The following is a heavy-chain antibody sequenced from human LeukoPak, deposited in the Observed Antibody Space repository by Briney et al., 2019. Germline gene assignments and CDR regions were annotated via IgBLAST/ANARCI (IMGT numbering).Heavy chain of an antibody. D-gene: IGHD4-23*01. J-gene: IGHJ4*02. CDR3: ARGGSDYGGNLYYFDY. CDR2: TGTAGDT. Sequence: GGSLTLSCAASGFTFSSYDMHWVRQATGKGLEWVSATGTAGDTYYPGSAKGRFTISRENAKNSLYLQMNSLRAGDTAVYYCARGGSDYGGNLYYFDYWGQGTLVTVSS. V-gene: IGHV3-13*04. CDR1: GFTFSSYD.